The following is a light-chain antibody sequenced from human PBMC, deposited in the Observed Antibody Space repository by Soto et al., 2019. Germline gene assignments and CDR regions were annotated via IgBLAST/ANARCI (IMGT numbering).Light chain of an antibody. CDR1: SSDVGGYNY. J-gene: IGLJ2*01. CDR2: DVN. V-gene: IGLV2-14*01. CDR3: SSYTGSSTYVV. Sequence: QSALTQPACVSGSPGQSITISCTGTSSDVGGYNYVSWYQQHPGKAPKLMIYDVNNRPSGVSNRFSGSKSGNTASLTISGLQAEDEADYYCSSYTGSSTYVVFGGGTKLTV.